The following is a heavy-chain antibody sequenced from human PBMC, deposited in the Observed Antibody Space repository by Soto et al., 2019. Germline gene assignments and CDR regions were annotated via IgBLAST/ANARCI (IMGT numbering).Heavy chain of an antibody. CDR2: ISGSGGST. J-gene: IGHJ4*02. D-gene: IGHD6-19*01. V-gene: IGHV3-23*01. CDR1: GFTFSNYA. Sequence: EVQLLESGGGLVQPGGSLRLSCAASGFTFSNYAMNWVRQAPGKGLEWVSAISGSGGSTYFAASVKGRLTISRDNSNNTLYLQMNSLRAEDTAVYYCVKDGFYLEAGMFDYWGQGTLVTVSS. CDR3: VKDGFYLEAGMFDY.